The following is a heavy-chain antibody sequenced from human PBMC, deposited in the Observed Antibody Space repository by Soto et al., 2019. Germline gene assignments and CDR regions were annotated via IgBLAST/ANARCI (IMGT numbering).Heavy chain of an antibody. CDR3: ARGYDFWSGYYLQRY. CDR2: INAGNGNT. J-gene: IGHJ4*02. Sequence: ASVKVSCKASGYTFTGYYMHWVRQAPGQGLEWMGWINAGNGNTKYSQKFQGRVTITRDTSASTAYMELSSLRSEDTAVYYCARGYDFWSGYYLQRYWGQGTLVTVSS. CDR1: GYTFTGYY. V-gene: IGHV1-3*01. D-gene: IGHD3-3*01.